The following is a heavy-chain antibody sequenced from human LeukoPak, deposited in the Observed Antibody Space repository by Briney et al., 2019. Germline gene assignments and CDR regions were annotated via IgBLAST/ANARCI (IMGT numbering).Heavy chain of an antibody. J-gene: IGHJ6*02. CDR1: GGSFSSYA. D-gene: IGHD6-19*01. V-gene: IGHV1-69*04. CDR2: IMPILGIA. Sequence: SVKVSCKASGGSFSSYAISWVRQAPGQGLEWMGRIMPILGIANYAQKFQGRVTITADKSTSTAYMELSSLRSEDTAVYYCARTLKAGPRPYYYYGMDVWGQGTTVTVSS. CDR3: ARTLKAGPRPYYYYGMDV.